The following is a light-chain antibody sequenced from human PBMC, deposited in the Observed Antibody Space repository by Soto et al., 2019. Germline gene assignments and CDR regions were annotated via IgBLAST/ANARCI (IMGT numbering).Light chain of an antibody. J-gene: IGLJ3*02. V-gene: IGLV7-46*01. Sequence: QAVVTQEPSLTVSPGGTVTLTCGSSTGAVTSGHYPYWFQQKPGQAPRTLIYDTSNKHSWTPARFSGSLLGGKAALTLSGAQPEDEADYYCLLCYSDTRVCGGGTKLTVL. CDR2: DTS. CDR3: LLCYSDTRV. CDR1: TGAVTSGHY.